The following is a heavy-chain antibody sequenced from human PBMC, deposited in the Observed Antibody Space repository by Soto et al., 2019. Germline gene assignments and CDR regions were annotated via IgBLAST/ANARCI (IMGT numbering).Heavy chain of an antibody. Sequence: TLSLTCTVSGGSISSYYWSWIRQPPGKGLEWIGYIYYSGSTNYNPSLKSRVTISVDTSKNQFSLKLSSVTAADTAVYYCAREGKYCSGGSCSDAFDIWGQGTMVTVSS. V-gene: IGHV4-59*01. CDR3: AREGKYCSGGSCSDAFDI. D-gene: IGHD2-15*01. CDR1: GGSISSYY. J-gene: IGHJ3*02. CDR2: IYYSGST.